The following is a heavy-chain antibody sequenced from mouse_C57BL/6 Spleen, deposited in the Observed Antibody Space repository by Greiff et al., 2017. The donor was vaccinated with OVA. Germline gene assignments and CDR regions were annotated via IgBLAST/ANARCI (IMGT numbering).Heavy chain of an antibody. J-gene: IGHJ1*03. CDR2: INPSNGGT. V-gene: IGHV1-53*01. D-gene: IGHD1-1*01. CDR1: GYTFTSYW. Sequence: QVQLQQPGTELVKPGASVKLSCKASGYTFTSYWMHWVKQRPGQGLEWIGNINPSNGGTNYNEKFKSQATLTVDKSSSTAYMQLSSLTSEDSAVYYCAREERRITTVVNFDVWGTGTTVTVSS. CDR3: AREERRITTVVNFDV.